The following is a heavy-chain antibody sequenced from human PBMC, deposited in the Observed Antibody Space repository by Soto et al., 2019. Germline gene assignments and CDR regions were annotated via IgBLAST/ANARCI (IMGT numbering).Heavy chain of an antibody. CDR3: ASPIYFGVVTEYYFDY. Sequence: GGSLRLSCAASGFTFSSYWMSWVRQAPGKGLEWVANIKQDGSEKYYVDSVKGRFTISRDNAKNSLYLQMNSLRAEDTAVYYCASPIYFGVVTEYYFDYWGQGTLVTVSS. D-gene: IGHD3-3*01. V-gene: IGHV3-7*01. CDR1: GFTFSSYW. CDR2: IKQDGSEK. J-gene: IGHJ4*02.